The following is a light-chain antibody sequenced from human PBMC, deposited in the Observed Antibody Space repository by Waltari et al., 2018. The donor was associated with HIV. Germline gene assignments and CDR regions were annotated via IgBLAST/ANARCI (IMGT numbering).Light chain of an antibody. CDR1: SSNLGAGFD. Sequence: QSVLTQPPSVSGAPGQRVSISCTGSSSNLGAGFDAQWYQQLPGAAPRLLIYDNNNRPSGVPGRFSGSRSSTSASLAITGLQADDEADYYCQSFDSGLTAVVFGGGTKLTVL. CDR2: DNN. CDR3: QSFDSGLTAVV. J-gene: IGLJ2*01. V-gene: IGLV1-40*01.